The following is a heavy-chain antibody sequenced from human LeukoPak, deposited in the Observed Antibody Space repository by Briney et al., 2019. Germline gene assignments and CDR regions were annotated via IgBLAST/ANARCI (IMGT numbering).Heavy chain of an antibody. CDR3: ARGYIVVVPAAIYFDY. D-gene: IGHD2-2*01. V-gene: IGHV3-20*04. Sequence: GGSLRLSCAASGFTFDDYGMSWVRQAPGKGLEWVSGITWNGGSTGYADSVKGRFTISRDNAKNSLYLQMNSLRAEDTALYYCARGYIVVVPAAIYFDYWGQGTLVTVSS. CDR2: ITWNGGST. CDR1: GFTFDDYG. J-gene: IGHJ4*02.